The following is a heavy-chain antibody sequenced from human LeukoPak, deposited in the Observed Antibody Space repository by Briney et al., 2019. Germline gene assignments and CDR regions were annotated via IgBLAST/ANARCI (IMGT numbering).Heavy chain of an antibody. V-gene: IGHV3-9*01. CDR3: ATLRWSGYYRWFDP. D-gene: IGHD3-3*01. J-gene: IGHJ5*02. CDR1: GFTFDDYA. CDR2: ISWNSGSI. Sequence: PGGSLRLSCAASGFTFDDYAMHWVRQAPGKGLEWVSGISWNSGSIGYADSVKGRFTISRDNAKNSLYLQMNSLRAEGTAVYYCATLRWSGYYRWFDPWGQGTLVTVSS.